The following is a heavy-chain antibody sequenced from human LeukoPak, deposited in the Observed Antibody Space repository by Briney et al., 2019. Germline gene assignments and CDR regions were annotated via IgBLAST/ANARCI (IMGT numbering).Heavy chain of an antibody. CDR1: GYSISSGYY. CDR3: ARGRFSGSYAFDY. Sequence: PSETLSLTCSVSGYSISSGYYWGWIRQPPGKGLEWIGSIYHSGSTYYNPSLKSRVTISVDTSKNQFSLKLRSVTAADTAVYYCARGRFSGSYAFDYWGQGTLVTVSS. D-gene: IGHD1-26*01. J-gene: IGHJ4*02. V-gene: IGHV4-38-2*02. CDR2: IYHSGST.